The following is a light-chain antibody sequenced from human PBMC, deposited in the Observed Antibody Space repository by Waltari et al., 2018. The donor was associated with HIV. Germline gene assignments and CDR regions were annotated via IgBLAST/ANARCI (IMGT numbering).Light chain of an antibody. Sequence: QSVLTQPPSVSGAPGQRVTIPCTGSSSNIGAGYDVHWYQQLPGKAPKLLISGNNNRPSGVPDRFSGSKSGTSTSLAITGLQAEDEADYYCQSYDSSLSDLLFGGGNKLTVL. V-gene: IGLV1-40*01. CDR2: GNN. J-gene: IGLJ3*02. CDR1: SSNIGAGYD. CDR3: QSYDSSLSDLL.